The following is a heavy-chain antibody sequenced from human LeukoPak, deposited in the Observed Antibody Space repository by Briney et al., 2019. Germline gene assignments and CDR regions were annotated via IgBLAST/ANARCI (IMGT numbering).Heavy chain of an antibody. V-gene: IGHV3-30*18. CDR2: ISYDGSNK. D-gene: IGHD3-10*01. CDR1: GFTFSSYG. J-gene: IGHJ4*02. CDR3: AKDVDYYGSGSPPDFDY. Sequence: GGSLRLSCAASGFTFSSYGMHWVRQAPGKGLEWVAVISYDGSNKYYADSVKGRFTISRDNSKNTLYLQMNSLRAEDTAVSYCAKDVDYYGSGSPPDFDYWGQGTLVTVSS.